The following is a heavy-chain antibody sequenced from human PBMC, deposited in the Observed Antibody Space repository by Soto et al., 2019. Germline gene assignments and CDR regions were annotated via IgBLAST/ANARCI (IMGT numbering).Heavy chain of an antibody. CDR3: VQSRCGGDCLQSYSSHFYYGLDV. D-gene: IGHD2-21*02. Sequence: QITLKESGPPLVKPTQTLTLTCTFSGFSLSTTGVGVGWIRQPPGKALEWLALIYWDDDKRYNPSLNSRLTHTKDTSKNQVVLAMTNMDPVDTATFYCVQSRCGGDCLQSYSSHFYYGLDVWGQGTTVTVSS. J-gene: IGHJ6*02. CDR2: IYWDDDK. CDR1: GFSLSTTGVG. V-gene: IGHV2-5*02.